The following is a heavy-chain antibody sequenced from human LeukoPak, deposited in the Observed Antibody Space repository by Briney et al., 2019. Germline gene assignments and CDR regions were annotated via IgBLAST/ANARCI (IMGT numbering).Heavy chain of an antibody. Sequence: GGSLRLSCAASGFTFSSYWMHWVRQAPGKGLVWVSRINTDGSSTSYADSVKGRFTISRDNAKNTLYLQMNRLRAEDTAVYYCARGGPSSSWYRYYYYYMDVWGKGTTVTVSS. CDR2: INTDGSST. V-gene: IGHV3-74*01. CDR1: GFTFSSYW. J-gene: IGHJ6*03. CDR3: ARGGPSSSWYRYYYYYMDV. D-gene: IGHD6-13*01.